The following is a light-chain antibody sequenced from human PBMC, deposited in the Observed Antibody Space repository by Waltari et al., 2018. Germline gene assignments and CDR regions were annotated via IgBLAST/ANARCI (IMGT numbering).Light chain of an antibody. CDR1: SSNIGSNY. CDR2: RNN. Sequence: QSVLTQPPSASGTPGQRVTFPCSGSSSNIGSNYVSWYQQLPGTAPKLLIYRNNQRPSGVPDRFSGSKSGTSASLAISGLRSEDEADYYCAAWDDSLSGLVFGGGTKLTVL. CDR3: AAWDDSLSGLV. V-gene: IGLV1-47*01. J-gene: IGLJ2*01.